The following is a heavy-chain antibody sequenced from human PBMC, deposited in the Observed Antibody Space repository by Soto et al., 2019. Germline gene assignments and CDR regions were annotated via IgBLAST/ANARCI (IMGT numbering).Heavy chain of an antibody. V-gene: IGHV4-30-4*01. J-gene: IGHJ5*02. Sequence: SETLSLTYTVSGGSINSGDYYWSWIRQPPGKGLEWIGYIYYSGSTYYNPSLKSRVSISADTPKNQFSLKLSSVTAADTAVYYCARAKGLVTVTTSWFDPWGQGTLVTVSS. CDR3: ARAKGLVTVTTSWFDP. D-gene: IGHD4-17*01. CDR2: IYYSGST. CDR1: GGSINSGDYY.